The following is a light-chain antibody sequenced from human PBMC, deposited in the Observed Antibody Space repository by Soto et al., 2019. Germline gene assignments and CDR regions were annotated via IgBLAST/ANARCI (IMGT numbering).Light chain of an antibody. V-gene: IGKV3-20*01. J-gene: IGKJ1*01. CDR2: GAS. Sequence: ESVLIQSAATLFLSPGDRATLSCRASQTVSSYLAWYRQKPGQAPRLLIYGASTRATGIPDRFSGSGSGTDFTLTISRLEPEDFAVYYCQQYGRTSWTFGQGTKV. CDR1: QTVSSY. CDR3: QQYGRTSWT.